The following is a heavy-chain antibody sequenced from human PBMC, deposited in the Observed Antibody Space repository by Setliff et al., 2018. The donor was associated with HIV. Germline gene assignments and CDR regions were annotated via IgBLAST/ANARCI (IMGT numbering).Heavy chain of an antibody. D-gene: IGHD3-22*01. J-gene: IGHJ4*02. CDR2: TYYSGYT. V-gene: IGHV4-30-4*01. CDR3: ARASSGYLIVHY. Sequence: SETLSLTCTVSGGSISSGDYYWSWIRQPPGKGLEWIGYTYYSGYTQYNPSLKSRVTISVDTSKNQFSLKLRSVSAADTAVYYCARASSGYLIVHYWGQGTLVTVTS. CDR1: GGSISSGDYY.